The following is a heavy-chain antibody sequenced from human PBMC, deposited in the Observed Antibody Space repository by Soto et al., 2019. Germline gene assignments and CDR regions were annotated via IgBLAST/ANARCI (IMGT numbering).Heavy chain of an antibody. D-gene: IGHD2-8*01. CDR3: ARQRGYCTNGVCYHYYGMDV. CDR2: IIPIFGTA. CDR1: GGTFSSYA. J-gene: IGHJ6*02. V-gene: IGHV1-69*13. Sequence: ASVKVSCKASGGTFSSYAISWVRQAPGQGLEWMGGIIPIFGTANYAQKFQGRVTITADESTSTAYMELSSLRSGDTAVYYCARQRGYCTNGVCYHYYGMDVWAKGPRSPSP.